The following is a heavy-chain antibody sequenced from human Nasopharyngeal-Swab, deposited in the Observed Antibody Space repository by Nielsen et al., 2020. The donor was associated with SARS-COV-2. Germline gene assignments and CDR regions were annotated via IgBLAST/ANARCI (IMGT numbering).Heavy chain of an antibody. V-gene: IGHV3-74*01. CDR2: IKRDGSDI. J-gene: IGHJ2*01. Sequence: ESLKTSCAASGFTFSGYTMHWVRQAPGTGQVWVPRIKRDGSDINYVDSVKGRFTISRDNAKNTLYLQMESLRVEDTAVYYCARGATTFTNWYFDLWGRGTLVRVSS. D-gene: IGHD1-14*01. CDR1: GFTFSGYT. CDR3: ARGATTFTNWYFDL.